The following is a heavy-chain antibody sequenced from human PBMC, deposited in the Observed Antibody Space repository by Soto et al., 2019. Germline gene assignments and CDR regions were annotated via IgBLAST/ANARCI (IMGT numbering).Heavy chain of an antibody. CDR3: VRDGTKTLRDWFDP. Sequence: SETLSLTCTVSVASISGFYWSWIRESAGKGLEWIGRIYATGTTDYNPSLKSRVMMSVDTSKKQFSLKLRSVTAADTAVYYCVRDGTKTLRDWFDPWGQGISVTVSS. D-gene: IGHD1-1*01. CDR2: IYATGTT. V-gene: IGHV4-4*07. J-gene: IGHJ5*02. CDR1: VASISGFY.